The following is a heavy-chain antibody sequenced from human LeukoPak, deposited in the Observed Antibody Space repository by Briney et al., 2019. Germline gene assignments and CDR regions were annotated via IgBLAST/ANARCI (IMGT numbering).Heavy chain of an antibody. V-gene: IGHV1-69*13. D-gene: IGHD3-16*02. CDR3: ARDYDYVWGSYRYRRLVDY. Sequence: GASVKVSCKASGGTFSSYAISWVRQAPGQGLEWMGGIIPIFGTANYAQKFQGRVTITADESTSTAYMELRSLRSDDTAVYYCARDYDYVWGSYRYRRLVDYWGQGTLVTVSS. CDR2: IIPIFGTA. CDR1: GGTFSSYA. J-gene: IGHJ4*02.